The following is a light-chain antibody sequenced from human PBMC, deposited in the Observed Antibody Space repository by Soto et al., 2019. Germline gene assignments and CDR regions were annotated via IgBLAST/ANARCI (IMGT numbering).Light chain of an antibody. CDR3: SSYAGRSTFVV. V-gene: IGLV2-23*01. CDR1: SSDVGSYRL. Sequence: QSALTQPASVSASPGEPITISCTGTSSDVGSYRLVSWYQQHTGKAPKLIIYEDDERPSGVSNRFSGSKSGNTASLTISGLQAEDEADYYCSSYAGRSTFVVFGGGTQLTVL. J-gene: IGLJ2*01. CDR2: EDD.